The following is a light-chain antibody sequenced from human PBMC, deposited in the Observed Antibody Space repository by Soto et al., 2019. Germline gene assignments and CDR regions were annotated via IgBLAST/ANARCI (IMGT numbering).Light chain of an antibody. J-gene: IGKJ1*01. Sequence: EIVLTQSPGTLSFSPGERATLSCRASQSVSSTSIAWYQQKPGQAPRLLIYGASSRATGIPDRFSGSGSGTDFTLTISRLEPEDFAVYYCQQYDNPPPWTFGQGTKVEIK. CDR2: GAS. CDR3: QQYDNPPPWT. V-gene: IGKV3-20*01. CDR1: QSVSSTS.